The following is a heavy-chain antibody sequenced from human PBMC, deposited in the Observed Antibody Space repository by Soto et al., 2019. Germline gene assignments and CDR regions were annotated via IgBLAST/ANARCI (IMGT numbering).Heavy chain of an antibody. V-gene: IGHV4-39*01. D-gene: IGHD2-21*01. CDR1: GGSIRGTSFY. J-gene: IGHJ4*02. CDR3: PSPISQFTSGLFHSDY. CDR2: IYHTGRT. Sequence: PSETLSLTCTVSGGSIRGTSFYWGWIRQPPGKGLEWIGNIYHTGRTYYNPSLKSRVAIAVDTTKNPFSLSLSSVTAADSAVYSCPSPISQFTSGLFHSDYWGQGKLVTVSS.